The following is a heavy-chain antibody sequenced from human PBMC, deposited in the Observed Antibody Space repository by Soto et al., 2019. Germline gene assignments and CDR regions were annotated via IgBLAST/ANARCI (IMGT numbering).Heavy chain of an antibody. CDR1: GGTFSSYA. V-gene: IGHV1-69*12. CDR2: IIPIFGTA. D-gene: IGHD3-22*01. Sequence: QVQLVQSGAEVKKPGSSVKVSCKASGGTFSSYAISWVRQAPGQGLEWMGEIIPIFGTANYAQKFQGRVTITEDESTSTAYIELSSLRSEDTAVYYCATDRVPSSGYYPYWFDPLGQGTLVTVSS. J-gene: IGHJ5*02. CDR3: ATDRVPSSGYYPYWFDP.